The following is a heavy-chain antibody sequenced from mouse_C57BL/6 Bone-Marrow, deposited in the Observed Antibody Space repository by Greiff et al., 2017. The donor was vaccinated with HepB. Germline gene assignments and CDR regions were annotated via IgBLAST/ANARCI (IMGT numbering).Heavy chain of an antibody. CDR1: GFNIKDDY. Sequence: VQLQQSGAELVRPGASVKLSCTASGFNIKDDYMHWVKQRPEQGLEWIGWIDPENGDTEYASKFQGKATITADTSSNTANLQLRSLTSEDAAVYYCATARYGNFVFDYWGQGTTLTVSS. V-gene: IGHV14-4*01. D-gene: IGHD2-1*01. CDR2: IDPENGDT. J-gene: IGHJ2*01. CDR3: ATARYGNFVFDY.